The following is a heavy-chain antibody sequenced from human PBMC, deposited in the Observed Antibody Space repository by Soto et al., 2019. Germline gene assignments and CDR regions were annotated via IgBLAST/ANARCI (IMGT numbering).Heavy chain of an antibody. CDR3: ARDTGDRRDGMDV. Sequence: GGSLRLSCAASGFTFSSYWMSWVRQAPGKGLEWVANINQDGSEKYSVDSVKGRFTISRDNAKNSLCLQMNSLRAEDTAVYYCARDTGDRRDGMDVWGQGTTVTVSS. D-gene: IGHD7-27*01. J-gene: IGHJ6*02. V-gene: IGHV3-7*03. CDR2: INQDGSEK. CDR1: GFTFSSYW.